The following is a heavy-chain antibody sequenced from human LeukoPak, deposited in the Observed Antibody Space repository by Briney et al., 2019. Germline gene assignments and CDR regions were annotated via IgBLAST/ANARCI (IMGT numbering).Heavy chain of an antibody. CDR2: ISSSSSTI. CDR1: GFTFIGYS. Sequence: GGSLSLSCAASGFTFIGYSRNWVGQAPGKGLEWVSYISSSSSTIYYADSVKGRFTISRDNAKNSLYLQMNSLRDEDTAVYYCGSSGLDYWGQGTLVTVSS. CDR3: GSSGLDY. D-gene: IGHD2-8*02. V-gene: IGHV3-48*02. J-gene: IGHJ4*02.